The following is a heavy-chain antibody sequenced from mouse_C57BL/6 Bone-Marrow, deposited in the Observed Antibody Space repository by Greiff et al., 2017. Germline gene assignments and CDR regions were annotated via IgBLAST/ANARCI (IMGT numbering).Heavy chain of an antibody. CDR1: GFTFSDYG. CDR2: ISNLAYSI. V-gene: IGHV5-15*01. Sequence: DVQLVASGGGLVQPGGSLQLSCAASGFTFSDYGMAWVRQAPRKGPAWVAFISNLAYSIYYADTVTGRFPISRENAKNCLDLEMSSLRSEDTAMYYCARLPRYYYGSSHWYFDVWGTGTTVTVSS. J-gene: IGHJ1*03. D-gene: IGHD1-1*01. CDR3: ARLPRYYYGSSHWYFDV.